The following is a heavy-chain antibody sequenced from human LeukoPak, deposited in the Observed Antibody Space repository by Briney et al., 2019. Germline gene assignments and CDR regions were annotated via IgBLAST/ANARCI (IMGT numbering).Heavy chain of an antibody. CDR1: GFTFSSAW. D-gene: IGHD3/OR15-3a*01. V-gene: IGHV3-15*01. J-gene: IGHJ4*02. CDR2: IKSKVDGETT. Sequence: GGSLRLSCTASGFTFSSAWMTWVRQAPGKGLEYVARIKSKVDGETTDYIAPVKGRFIISRDDSKNTLYLQMNSLRTEDTAAYYCSRRFWTGYYDSWGQGTLVTVSS. CDR3: SRRFWTGYYDS.